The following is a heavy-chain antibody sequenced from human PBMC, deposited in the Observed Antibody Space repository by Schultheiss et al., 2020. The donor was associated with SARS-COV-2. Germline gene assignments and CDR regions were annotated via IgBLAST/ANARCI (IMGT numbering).Heavy chain of an antibody. CDR2: INHCGST. Sequence: SQTLSLTCTVSGGSISSYYWSWIRQPPGKGLEWIGQINHCGSTIYNPSLKCRVTISVDMSKSQFSLKVRSVTAADTAVYYCAREARLIDGSGSYLMGWGQGTLVTVSS. J-gene: IGHJ4*02. V-gene: IGHV4-59*12. CDR3: AREARLIDGSGSYLMG. CDR1: GGSISSYY. D-gene: IGHD3-10*01.